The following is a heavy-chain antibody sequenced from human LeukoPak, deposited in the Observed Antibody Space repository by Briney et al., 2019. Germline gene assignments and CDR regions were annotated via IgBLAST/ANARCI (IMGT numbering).Heavy chain of an antibody. CDR2: INSDASNT. CDR1: GFTFSSYS. J-gene: IGHJ6*04. V-gene: IGHV3-74*03. Sequence: GGSLRLSCAASGFTFSSYSMNWVRQVAGKGLVWVARINSDASNTTYADSVKGRFTISRDNAKNTLYLQMNSLRVDDTAVYYCAELGITMIGGVWGKGTTVTISP. CDR3: AELGITMIGGV. D-gene: IGHD3-10*02.